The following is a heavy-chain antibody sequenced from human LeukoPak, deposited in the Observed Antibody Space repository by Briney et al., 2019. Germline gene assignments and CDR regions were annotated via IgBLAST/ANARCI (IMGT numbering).Heavy chain of an antibody. V-gene: IGHV4-4*02. CDR2: VHLSGAS. J-gene: IGHJ4*02. Sequence: TSGTLSLTCAVSGGSILTTNWWSWVRQPPGKGLEWIGEVHLSGASNYNPSLKSRVNMSIDKSKNQLSLELTSVTAADTAIYYCTRESGAFSPFGFWGQGTLVTVFS. CDR1: GGSILTTNW. D-gene: IGHD1-26*01. CDR3: TRESGAFSPFGF.